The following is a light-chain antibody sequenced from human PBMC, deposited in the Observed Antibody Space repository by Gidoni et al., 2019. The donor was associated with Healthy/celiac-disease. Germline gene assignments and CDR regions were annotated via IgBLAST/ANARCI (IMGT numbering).Light chain of an antibody. CDR1: SSNIGSNY. J-gene: IGLJ3*02. Sequence: QSVLTQPPSASGTPGLRVTISCSGSSSNIGSNYVYWYQQPPGTAPKLLIYRNNRRPSGVPDRFSGSKSGTSASLAISGRRSEDEADYYCAAWDDSRSGRWVFGGGTKLTVL. CDR3: AAWDDSRSGRWV. CDR2: RNN. V-gene: IGLV1-47*01.